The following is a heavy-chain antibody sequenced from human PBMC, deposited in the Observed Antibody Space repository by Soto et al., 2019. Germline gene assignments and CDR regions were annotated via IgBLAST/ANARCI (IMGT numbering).Heavy chain of an antibody. CDR2: ISAYNGNT. V-gene: IGHV1-18*01. CDR1: GYTFTSYG. CDR3: ASYHLNSYYYGMDV. Sequence: QVQLVQSGAEVKKPGASVKVSCKASGYTFTSYGISWVRQAPGQGLEWMGWISAYNGNTDYAQKLQGRATMTTDTSTSTAYMELRSLRSDDTAVYYCASYHLNSYYYGMDVWGQGTTVTVSS. J-gene: IGHJ6*02.